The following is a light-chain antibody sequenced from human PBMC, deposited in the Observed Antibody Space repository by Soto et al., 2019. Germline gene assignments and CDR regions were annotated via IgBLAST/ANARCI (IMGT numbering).Light chain of an antibody. V-gene: IGLV1-44*01. CDR1: RSNVGSNT. Sequence: QSVLTQPPSTSGTPGQMVTISCSGSRSNVGSNTVNWYQHLPGTAPKLLIYSNNQRPSGVPDRFSCSKSGTSASLAVSGLPSEDEADYYCAAWDGSLRGYVFGTGTKVTVL. CDR3: AAWDGSLRGYV. CDR2: SNN. J-gene: IGLJ1*01.